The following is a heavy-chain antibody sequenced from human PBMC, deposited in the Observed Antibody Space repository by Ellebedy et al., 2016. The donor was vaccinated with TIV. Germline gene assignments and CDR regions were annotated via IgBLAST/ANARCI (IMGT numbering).Heavy chain of an antibody. V-gene: IGHV1-46*01. Sequence: ASVKVSCXAFGYSFTRYYIHWVRLAPGQGLEWMGIINPSSGSTTYGQKFQGRVTMTTDTFTSTAYMELRSLRSDDTAVYYCARWGIAAAGTTGNDYWGQGTQVTVSS. CDR3: ARWGIAAAGTTGNDY. J-gene: IGHJ4*02. D-gene: IGHD6-13*01. CDR2: INPSSGST. CDR1: GYSFTRYY.